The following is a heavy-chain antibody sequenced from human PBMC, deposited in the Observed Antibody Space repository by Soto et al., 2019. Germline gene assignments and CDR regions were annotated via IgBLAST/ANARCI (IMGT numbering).Heavy chain of an antibody. J-gene: IGHJ4*02. Sequence: QVQLQESGPGLVKPSETLSLTCTVTGGSINRYYCTWIRQAPGTGLEWIGYIYHTDIGSTNYNPPLKSRVTISRDMSKNQFSLTLSSVTAAHTAVYYCARGSHLDDWGQGALVTVSS. CDR2: IYHTDIGST. V-gene: IGHV4-59*01. CDR1: GGSINRYY. CDR3: ARGSHLDD.